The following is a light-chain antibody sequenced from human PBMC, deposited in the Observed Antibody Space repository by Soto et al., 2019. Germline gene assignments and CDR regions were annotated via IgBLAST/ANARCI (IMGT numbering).Light chain of an antibody. Sequence: EIVLTQSPGNLSLSPGERATLSCRASQTITNDYLAWYKQKPGQAPRLLIYGASSRATGIPDRFSGRGSGTDFTLTVSSLEPEDFAVFYCHQYGTSPRTFGQGTKVEIK. J-gene: IGKJ1*01. CDR2: GAS. CDR3: HQYGTSPRT. CDR1: QTITNDY. V-gene: IGKV3-20*01.